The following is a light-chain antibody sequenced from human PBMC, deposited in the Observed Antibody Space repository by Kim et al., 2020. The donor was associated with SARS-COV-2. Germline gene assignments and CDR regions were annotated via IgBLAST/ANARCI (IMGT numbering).Light chain of an antibody. J-gene: IGKJ2*02. CDR1: QSISSY. Sequence: DIQMTQSPSSLSASVGDRVTITCRASQSISSYLNWYQQKPGKAPKLLIYAASSLQSGVPSRFCGSGSGTDFTLTISSLQPEDFATYYCQQSYSTPGTFGQGTKLEI. CDR2: AAS. CDR3: QQSYSTPGT. V-gene: IGKV1-39*01.